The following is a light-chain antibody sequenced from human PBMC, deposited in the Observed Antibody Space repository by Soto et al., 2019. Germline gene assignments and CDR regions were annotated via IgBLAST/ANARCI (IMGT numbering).Light chain of an antibody. V-gene: IGKV3-15*01. CDR2: GAS. Sequence: EIVMTQSPATLSVSPGERATLSCGASQSVGTHLAWYQQKPGQAPRLLLYGASTRATGIPARFSGSGSGTEFTLTISSLQSEDFAVYCCQQYNIWPRTFGQGTKVEIK. J-gene: IGKJ1*01. CDR1: QSVGTH. CDR3: QQYNIWPRT.